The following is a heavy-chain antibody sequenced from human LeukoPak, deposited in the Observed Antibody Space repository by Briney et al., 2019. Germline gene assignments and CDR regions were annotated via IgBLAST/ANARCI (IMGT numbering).Heavy chain of an antibody. Sequence: GGSLRLSCAASGFTFSNYWMSWVRQAPGKGLDWVANINIDGSEQYYVDPFKGRFTISGDNAKNSLYLQMNSLRAEDTAVYYCAELGITMIGGVWGKGTTVTISS. CDR3: AELGITMIGGV. CDR2: INIDGSEQ. J-gene: IGHJ6*04. V-gene: IGHV3-7*01. CDR1: GFTFSNYW. D-gene: IGHD3-10*02.